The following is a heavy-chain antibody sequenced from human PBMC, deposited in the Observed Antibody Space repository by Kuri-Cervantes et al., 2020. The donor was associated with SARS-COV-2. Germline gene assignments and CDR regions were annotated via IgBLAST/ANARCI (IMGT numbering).Heavy chain of an antibody. Sequence: ASVKVSCKASGYTFTSYDINWVRQATGQGLEWMGWMNPNSGNTGYAQKFQGRVTMTRNTSISTAYMELSRLRSDDTAVYYCAGGPGGVYYYGMDVWGQGTTVTVSS. CDR1: GYTFTSYD. CDR3: AGGPGGVYYYGMDV. D-gene: IGHD3-3*01. CDR2: MNPNSGNT. V-gene: IGHV1-8*01. J-gene: IGHJ6*02.